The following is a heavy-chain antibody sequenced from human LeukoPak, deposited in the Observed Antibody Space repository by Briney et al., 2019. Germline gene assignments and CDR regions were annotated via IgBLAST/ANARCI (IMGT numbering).Heavy chain of an antibody. D-gene: IGHD5-12*01. CDR3: ARDFIVATPYFDC. J-gene: IGHJ4*02. Sequence: GSSVKVSCKASGGTFSSYAISWVRQAPGQGLEWMGGIIPIFGTANYAQKFQGRVTITADESTSTAYMELSSLRSGDTAVCYCARDFIVATPYFDCWGQGTLVTVSS. CDR2: IIPIFGTA. CDR1: GGTFSSYA. V-gene: IGHV1-69*01.